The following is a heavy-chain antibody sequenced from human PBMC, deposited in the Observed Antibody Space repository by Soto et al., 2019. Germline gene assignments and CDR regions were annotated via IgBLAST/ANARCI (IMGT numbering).Heavy chain of an antibody. V-gene: IGHV1-2*04. CDR1: GYTFTGFD. CDR2: INTNSGNT. Sequence: QVQLVQSGAEVKKPGASVKVSCKASGYTFTGFDMHWVRQAPGQGLEWMGWINTNSGNTEYAQNFERWVPMTRDTSIIQAYRELNRLKSDDTAVYYFASGGSTVTSEFDYWGQGTLVSVSS. D-gene: IGHD4-17*01. CDR3: ASGGSTVTSEFDY. J-gene: IGHJ4*02.